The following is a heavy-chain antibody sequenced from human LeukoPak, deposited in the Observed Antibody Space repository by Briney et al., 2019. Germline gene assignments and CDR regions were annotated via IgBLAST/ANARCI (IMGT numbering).Heavy chain of an antibody. V-gene: IGHV3-21*01. D-gene: IGHD3-22*01. CDR3: ARPRITMIVVVGDAFDI. CDR1: GFIFSSHY. CDR2: ISSSSSYI. J-gene: IGHJ3*02. Sequence: AGGSLRLSCAGSGFIFSSHYINWVRQAPGKGLEWVSSISSSSSYIYYADSVKGRFTISRDNAKNSLYLQMNSLRAEDTAVYYCARPRITMIVVVGDAFDIWGQGTMVTVSS.